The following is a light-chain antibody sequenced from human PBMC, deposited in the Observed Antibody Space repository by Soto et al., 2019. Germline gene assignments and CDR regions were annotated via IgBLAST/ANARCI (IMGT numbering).Light chain of an antibody. CDR2: KAS. V-gene: IGKV1-5*03. Sequence: DIPMTQSPSTLSASVGDRVTITCRASQNINTWLAWYQQKLGKVPRLLIYKASNLESGVPSRFSGSGSGTEFTLTISSLQPDDFATYYCQQYHIYSTFGQGTKVDIK. CDR3: QQYHIYST. CDR1: QNINTW. J-gene: IGKJ1*01.